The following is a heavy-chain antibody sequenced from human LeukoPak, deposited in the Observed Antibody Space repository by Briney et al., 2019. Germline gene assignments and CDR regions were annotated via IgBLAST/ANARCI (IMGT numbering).Heavy chain of an antibody. CDR2: IYPGDSDT. D-gene: IGHD4-17*01. V-gene: IGHV5-51*01. Sequence: GESLKIFCKGSGYIFTSYWIGWVRQMPGKGLEWMGIIYPGDSDTRYSPSFQCQVTISADKSISTAYLQWSSLKASDTAMYYCARQASTANYFDYWGQGTLVTVSS. CDR3: ARQASTANYFDY. CDR1: GYIFTSYW. J-gene: IGHJ4*02.